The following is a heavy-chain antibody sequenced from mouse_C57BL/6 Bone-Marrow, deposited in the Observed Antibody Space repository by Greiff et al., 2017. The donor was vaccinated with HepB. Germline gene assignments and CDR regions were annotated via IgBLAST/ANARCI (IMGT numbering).Heavy chain of an antibody. CDR3: TTYYGSSYVGY. CDR2: IDPENGDT. CDR1: GFNIKDDY. D-gene: IGHD1-1*01. Sequence: EVKLEESGAELVRPGASVKLSCTASGFNIKDDYMHWVKQRPEQGLEWIGRIDPENGDTEYASKFQGKATITADTSSNTAYLQLSSLTSEDTAVYYCTTYYGSSYVGYWGQGTTLTVSS. J-gene: IGHJ2*01. V-gene: IGHV14-4*01.